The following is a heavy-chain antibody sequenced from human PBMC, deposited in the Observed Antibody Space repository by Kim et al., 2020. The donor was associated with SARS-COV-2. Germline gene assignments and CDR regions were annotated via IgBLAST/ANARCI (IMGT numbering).Heavy chain of an antibody. CDR2: ISSTSRNI. D-gene: IGHD2-2*02. V-gene: IGHV3-48*02. CDR1: GFTFSIYS. Sequence: GGSLRLSCAASGFTFSIYSIDWVRRVPGKGLEWIIYISSTSRNIYYADSVKGRSPVSRDNAENSVYLQMDSLTDEDSAIYYCAGVGPSGYTVDYWGQGTPVTVSS. J-gene: IGHJ4*02. CDR3: AGVGPSGYTVDY.